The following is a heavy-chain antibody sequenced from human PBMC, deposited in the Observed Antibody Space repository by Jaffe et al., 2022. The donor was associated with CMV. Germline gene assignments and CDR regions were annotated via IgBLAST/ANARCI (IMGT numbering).Heavy chain of an antibody. D-gene: IGHD3-22*01. J-gene: IGHJ6*03. CDR3: ARDSSGDYYDSSGPATDYYYMDV. CDR1: GGSISSSNW. CDR2: IYHSGST. Sequence: QVQLQESGPGLVKPSGTLSLTCAVSGGSISSSNWWSWVRQPPGKGLEWIGEIYHSGSTNYNPSLKSRVTISVDKSKNQFSLKLSSVTAADTAVYYCARDSSGDYYDSSGPATDYYYMDVWGKGTTVTVSS. V-gene: IGHV4-4*02.